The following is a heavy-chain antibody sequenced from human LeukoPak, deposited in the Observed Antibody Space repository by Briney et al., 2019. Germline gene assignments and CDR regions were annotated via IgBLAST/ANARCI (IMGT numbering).Heavy chain of an antibody. CDR3: ARVGTMVRGVRYGMDV. CDR2: INHSGST. D-gene: IGHD3-10*01. J-gene: IGHJ6*04. Sequence: SETLSLTCAVYGGSFSGYYRSWIRQPPGKGLEWIGEINHSGSTNYNPSLKSRVTISVDTSKNQFSLKLSSVTAADTAVYYCARVGTMVRGVRYGMDVWGKGTTVTVSS. CDR1: GGSFSGYY. V-gene: IGHV4-34*01.